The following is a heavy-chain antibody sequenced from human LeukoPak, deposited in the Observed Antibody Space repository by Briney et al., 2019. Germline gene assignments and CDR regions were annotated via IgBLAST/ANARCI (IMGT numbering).Heavy chain of an antibody. CDR3: ASSYYYDSSGYYTFGH. V-gene: IGHV4-39*01. CDR1: GGSISSSSYY. CDR2: IYYSGST. Sequence: SETLSLTCTVSGGSISSSSYYWGWIRRPPGEGLEWIGSIYYSGSTYYNPSLKSRVTISVNTSKNQFSLKLSSVTAADTAVYYCASSYYYDSSGYYTFGHWGQGTLVTVSS. J-gene: IGHJ4*02. D-gene: IGHD3-22*01.